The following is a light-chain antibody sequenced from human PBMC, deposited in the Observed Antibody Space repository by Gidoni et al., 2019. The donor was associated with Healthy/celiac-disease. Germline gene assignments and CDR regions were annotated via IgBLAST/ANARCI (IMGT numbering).Light chain of an antibody. CDR1: KSISSY. CDR2: AAS. Sequence: DIQMTQSPSSLSASVGDRVTITCRASKSISSYLNWYQQKPGKAPKLLIYAASSLQSGVPSRFSGSGSGTDFTLTISRLQPEDFATYYCQQSYSTQFTFGPGTKVDIK. CDR3: QQSYSTQFT. V-gene: IGKV1-39*01. J-gene: IGKJ3*01.